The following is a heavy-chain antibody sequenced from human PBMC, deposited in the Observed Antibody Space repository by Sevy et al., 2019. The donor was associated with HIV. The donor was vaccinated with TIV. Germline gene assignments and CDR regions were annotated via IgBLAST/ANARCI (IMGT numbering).Heavy chain of an antibody. D-gene: IGHD3-16*01. CDR3: ARDIGGLGSF. Sequence: GGSLRLSCAASGFTVSSSYMIWVRQAPGKGLELVSVIYAGGTTYYADSVKGRFTISRDNAKNTLYLQMHSLRAEDTAVYYCARDIGGLGSFWGQGTTVTVSS. J-gene: IGHJ6*02. CDR1: GFTVSSSY. V-gene: IGHV3-53*01. CDR2: IYAGGTT.